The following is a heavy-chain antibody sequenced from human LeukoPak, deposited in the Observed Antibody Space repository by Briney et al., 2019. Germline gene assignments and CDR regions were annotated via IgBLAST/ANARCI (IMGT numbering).Heavy chain of an antibody. CDR3: AKARIAVAGTPDY. CDR2: INWNGGST. D-gene: IGHD6-19*01. CDR1: GFTFDDYG. V-gene: IGHV3-20*04. J-gene: IGHJ4*02. Sequence: GGSLRLSCAASGFTFDDYGMSWVRQAPGKGLEWVSGINWNGGSTGYADSVKGRFTISRDNARNSLYLQMNSLRAEDTALYYCAKARIAVAGTPDYWGQGTLVTVSS.